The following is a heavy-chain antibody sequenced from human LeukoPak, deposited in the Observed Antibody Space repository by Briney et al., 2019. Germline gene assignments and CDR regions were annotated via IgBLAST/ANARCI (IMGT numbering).Heavy chain of an antibody. CDR2: IYYSGST. CDR3: ARDRSGYDNIFDY. V-gene: IGHV4-31*03. D-gene: IGHD5-12*01. Sequence: SETLSPTCTVSGGSISSGGYYWSWIRQHPGKGLEWIGYIYYSGSTYYNPSLKSRVTISVDTSKNQFSLKLSSVTAADTAVYYCARDRSGYDNIFDYWGQGILVTVSS. J-gene: IGHJ4*02. CDR1: GGSISSGGYY.